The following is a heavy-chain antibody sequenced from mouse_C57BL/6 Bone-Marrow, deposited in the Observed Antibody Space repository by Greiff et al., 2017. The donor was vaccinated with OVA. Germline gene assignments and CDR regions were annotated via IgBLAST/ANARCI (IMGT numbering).Heavy chain of an antibody. D-gene: IGHD2-2*01. V-gene: IGHV2-9-1*01. J-gene: IGHJ4*01. CDR2: IWTGGGT. CDR1: GFSLTSYA. Sequence: VQGVESGPGLVAPSQSLSITCTVSGFSLTSYAISWVRQPPGKGLEWLGVIWTGGGTNYNSALKSRLSISKDNSKSQVFLKMNSLQTDDTARYYCARNWGLSYYAMDYWGQGTSVTVSS. CDR3: ARNWGLSYYAMDY.